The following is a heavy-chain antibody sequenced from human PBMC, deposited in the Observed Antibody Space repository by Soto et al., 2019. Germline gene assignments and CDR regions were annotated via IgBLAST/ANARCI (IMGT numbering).Heavy chain of an antibody. D-gene: IGHD3-9*01. V-gene: IGHV4-59*11. CDR1: GVSINDHY. CDR2: VHNTGGT. Sequence: QVQLHESGPGLVKPSETLSLTCSVSGVSINDHYWAWIRQPPGKGLEWIGYVHNTGGTNYNPSLRSWAAMSLVTSESQVSLRLTSVSVADTAVSYCARRNFAYDTSRVRFSFFMDVWGNGTTVTVTS. CDR3: ARRNFAYDTSRVRFSFFMDV. J-gene: IGHJ6*03.